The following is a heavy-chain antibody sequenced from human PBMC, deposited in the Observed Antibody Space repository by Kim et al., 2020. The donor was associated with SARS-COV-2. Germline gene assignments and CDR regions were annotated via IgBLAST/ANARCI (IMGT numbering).Heavy chain of an antibody. D-gene: IGHD3-10*01. Sequence: GGSLRLSCAASGFTVSSNYMSWVRQAPGKGLEWVSVIYSGGSTYYADSVKGRFTISRDNSKNTLYLQMNSLRAEDTAVYYCARFAWFGELLPYGMDVWGQGTTVTVSS. V-gene: IGHV3-53*01. CDR1: GFTVSSNY. CDR2: IYSGGST. J-gene: IGHJ6*02. CDR3: ARFAWFGELLPYGMDV.